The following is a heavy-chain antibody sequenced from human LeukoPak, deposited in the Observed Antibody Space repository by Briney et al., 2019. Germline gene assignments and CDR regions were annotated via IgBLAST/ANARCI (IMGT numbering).Heavy chain of an antibody. J-gene: IGHJ4*02. CDR1: GYTFTSYG. CDR2: INPNSGGT. CDR3: ARDRLRATLTSFDS. Sequence: GASVKVSCKASGYTFTSYGISWVRQAPGQGLEWMGWINPNSGGTNSAQKFQGRVTMTRDTSISTAYMELSRLRSDDTAVYYCARDRLRATLTSFDSWGQGTLVTVSS. D-gene: IGHD4-17*01. V-gene: IGHV1-2*02.